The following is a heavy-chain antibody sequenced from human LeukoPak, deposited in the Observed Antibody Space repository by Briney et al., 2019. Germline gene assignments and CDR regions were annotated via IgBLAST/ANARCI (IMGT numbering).Heavy chain of an antibody. CDR1: GGSISSYY. CDR3: ARAKAWNHAFDI. D-gene: IGHD1-1*01. CDR2: INYSGST. J-gene: IGHJ3*02. Sequence: SETLSLTCTVSGGSISSYYWSWIRQPPGKGLEWIGYINYSGSTNYNPSLKSRVTISVDTSKNQFSLKLSSVTAADTAVYYCARAKAWNHAFDIWGQGTMVTVSS. V-gene: IGHV4-59*01.